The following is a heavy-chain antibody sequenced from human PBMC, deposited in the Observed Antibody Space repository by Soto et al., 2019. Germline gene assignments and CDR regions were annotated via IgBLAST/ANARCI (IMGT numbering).Heavy chain of an antibody. CDR3: ARGAGIFGVVASDY. CDR1: GDTFSSYA. J-gene: IGHJ4*02. V-gene: IGHV1-69*01. CDR2: IIPILGTA. D-gene: IGHD3-3*01. Sequence: QVQLVQSGAEVKKPGSSVKVSCKASGDTFSSYAISWVRQAPGQGLVWMGLIIPILGTAKHAQRLLGRVTITADESTRTVYMELSSLRSEDTAVYYCARGAGIFGVVASDYWGQGTLVTVSS.